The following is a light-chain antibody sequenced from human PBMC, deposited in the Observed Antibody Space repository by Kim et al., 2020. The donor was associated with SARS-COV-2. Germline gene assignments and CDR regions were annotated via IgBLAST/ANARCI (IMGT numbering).Light chain of an antibody. Sequence: EIVMTQSPATLSVSPGERATLSCRASQSVSSNLAWYQQKPGQAPRLLIYGASTRATGIPARFSGSGSGTEFTLTISSLQSEDFAVYYCQQYNNWPPKKNRTFGQGTKVEIK. CDR2: GAS. J-gene: IGKJ1*01. V-gene: IGKV3-15*01. CDR1: QSVSSN. CDR3: QQYNNWPPKKNRT.